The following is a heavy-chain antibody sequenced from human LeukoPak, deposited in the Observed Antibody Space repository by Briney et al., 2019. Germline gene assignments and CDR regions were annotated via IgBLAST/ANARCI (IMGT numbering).Heavy chain of an antibody. CDR1: GFTFSSYA. D-gene: IGHD1-26*01. Sequence: TGGSLRLSCAASGFTFSSYAMSWVRQAPGKGLEWVSAISGSGGSTYYADSVKGRFTISRDNSKNTLYLQMNSLRAEDTAVYYCAKANSGSYASFDYWGQGTLVTVSS. CDR2: ISGSGGST. CDR3: AKANSGSYASFDY. V-gene: IGHV3-23*01. J-gene: IGHJ4*02.